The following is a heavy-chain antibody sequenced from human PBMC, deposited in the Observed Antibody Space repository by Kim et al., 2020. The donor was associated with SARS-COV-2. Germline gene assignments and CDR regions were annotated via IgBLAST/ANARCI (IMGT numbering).Heavy chain of an antibody. D-gene: IGHD3-16*01. J-gene: IGHJ4*02. CDR3: ARVASLLGEDY. Sequence: DCAQKCQGRFTITADESTSTVFMELSSLRSEDTAIYYCARVASLLGEDYWGQGTLVTVSS. V-gene: IGHV1-69*01.